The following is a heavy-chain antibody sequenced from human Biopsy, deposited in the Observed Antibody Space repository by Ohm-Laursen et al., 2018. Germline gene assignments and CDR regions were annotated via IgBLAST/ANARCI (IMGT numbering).Heavy chain of an antibody. CDR3: ARGGFFAYSTFDY. CDR1: GFTFSNYY. Sequence: SLRLSCAAFGFTFSNYYMHWVRQAPGKGLLWVSRIKRDGTTTDYAESVKGRFTISRDNAKNTLYLQMNSLRAEDTAVYYCARGGFFAYSTFDYWGQGALVTVSP. CDR2: IKRDGTTT. D-gene: IGHD4-11*01. V-gene: IGHV3-74*01. J-gene: IGHJ4*02.